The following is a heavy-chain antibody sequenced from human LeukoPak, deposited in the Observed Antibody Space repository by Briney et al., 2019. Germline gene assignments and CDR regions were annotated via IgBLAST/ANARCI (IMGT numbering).Heavy chain of an antibody. V-gene: IGHV4-30-4*02. CDR2: IYYSGST. CDR3: ARVSRGSRTDAFDI. J-gene: IGHJ3*02. Sequence: SETLSLTCTVSGGSISSGDYYWSWIRQPPGKGLEWIGYIYYSGSTYYNPSLKSRVTISVDTSKNQFSLKLSSVTAADTAVYYCARVSRGSRTDAFDIWGQGTMVTVSS. CDR1: GGSISSGDYY.